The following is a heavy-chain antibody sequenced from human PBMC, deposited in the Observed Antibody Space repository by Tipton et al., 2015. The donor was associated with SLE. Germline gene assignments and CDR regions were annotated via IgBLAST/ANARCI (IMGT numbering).Heavy chain of an antibody. Sequence: TLSLTCTVSGGSISNYYWSWLRQPPGKGLECIGYIYYSGSTNYNPSLESRLTISIDTSKNQFSLKLNSVTAADTAVYYCAREHDYSYGDWFDPWGQGTLVTVSS. CDR2: IYYSGST. D-gene: IGHD4-11*01. V-gene: IGHV4-59*12. CDR3: AREHDYSYGDWFDP. CDR1: GGSISNYY. J-gene: IGHJ5*02.